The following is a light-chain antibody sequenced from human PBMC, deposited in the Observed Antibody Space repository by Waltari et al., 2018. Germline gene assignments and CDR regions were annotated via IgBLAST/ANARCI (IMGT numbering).Light chain of an antibody. V-gene: IGKV1-39*01. Sequence: DIQMTQSPSPLSASIGESGTITCLASQRISNFLNWYQQKPGKAPKLLVYAASSLQSGVPSRFSGGGSGTDFSLTINSLQPEDFATYYCQQSSSAPYTFGQGTKLEI. CDR2: AAS. CDR3: QQSSSAPYT. J-gene: IGKJ2*01. CDR1: QRISNF.